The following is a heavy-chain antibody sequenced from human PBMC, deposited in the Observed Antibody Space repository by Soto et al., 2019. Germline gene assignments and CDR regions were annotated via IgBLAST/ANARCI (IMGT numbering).Heavy chain of an antibody. J-gene: IGHJ6*02. CDR3: ARAPARGVIKSHYYYYGMDV. CDR1: GGTFSSYA. Sequence: QVQLVQSGAKVKKPGSSVKVSCKASGGTFSSYAISWVRQAPGQGLEWMGGIIPIFGTANYAQKFQGRVTITADESTSTAYMELSSLRSEDTAVYYCARAPARGVIKSHYYYYGMDVWGQGTTVTVSS. V-gene: IGHV1-69*01. D-gene: IGHD3-10*01. CDR2: IIPIFGTA.